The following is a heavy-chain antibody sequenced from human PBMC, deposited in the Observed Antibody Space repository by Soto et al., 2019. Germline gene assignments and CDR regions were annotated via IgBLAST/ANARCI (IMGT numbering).Heavy chain of an antibody. CDR1: GFRFNDCA. CDR2: ISSDGNHQ. Sequence: SXRLSCATSGFRFNDCAMDWVRHAPGQGLEWVAMISSDGNHQFYVDNVRGRFTVSRDNSKNTLNLQMNSLRPEDTAVYYCSRGTYYPQSSGLHADYWGPGTVVTVYS. CDR3: SRGTYYPQSSGLHADY. V-gene: IGHV3-30*03. D-gene: IGHD3-22*01. J-gene: IGHJ4*02.